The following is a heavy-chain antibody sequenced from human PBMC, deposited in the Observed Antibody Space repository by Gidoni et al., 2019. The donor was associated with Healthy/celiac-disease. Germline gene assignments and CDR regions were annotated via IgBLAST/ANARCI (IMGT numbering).Heavy chain of an antibody. V-gene: IGHV3-13*01. D-gene: IGHD6-6*01. CDR2: IGTAGDT. CDR3: ARENSSSSGFDY. Sequence: EVQLVESGGGLVQPGGSLSLSCAAYGFTFSSYDMPWVRQATGQGLEWVSAIGTAGDTYYPGSVKGRFTISRENAKNSLYLQMNSLRAEDTAVYYCARENSSSSGFDYWGQGTLVTVSS. J-gene: IGHJ4*02. CDR1: GFTFSSYD.